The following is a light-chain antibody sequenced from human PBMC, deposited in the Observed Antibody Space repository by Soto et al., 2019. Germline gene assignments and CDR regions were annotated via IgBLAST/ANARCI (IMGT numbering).Light chain of an antibody. CDR1: QSIGSSY. CDR3: QQYGSSPWT. Sequence: EIVLTQSPGTLSLSPEERATLSCRASQSIGSSYLAWYQQKPGQAPRLLIYGTSSRATGIPDRFSGSGSGTDFTLTINRLEPEDFAMYFCQQYGSSPWTFGQGTKVDI. CDR2: GTS. J-gene: IGKJ1*01. V-gene: IGKV3-20*01.